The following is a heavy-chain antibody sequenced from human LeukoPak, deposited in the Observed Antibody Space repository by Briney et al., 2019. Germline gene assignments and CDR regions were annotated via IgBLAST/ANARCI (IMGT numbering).Heavy chain of an antibody. Sequence: QPGGSLRLSCSASEFPFSSYAMHWVRQAPGKGLEYVSAISDSGGSTYYADSVKGRFTISRDNSKNTLYLQMSSLRAEDTAVYFCVRGYSFGPYGMDVWGQGTTVTVSS. CDR1: EFPFSSYA. D-gene: IGHD2-15*01. J-gene: IGHJ6*02. CDR2: ISDSGGST. V-gene: IGHV3-64D*09. CDR3: VRGYSFGPYGMDV.